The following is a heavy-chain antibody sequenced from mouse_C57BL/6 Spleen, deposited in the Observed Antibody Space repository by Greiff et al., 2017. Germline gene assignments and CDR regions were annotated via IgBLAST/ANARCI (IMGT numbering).Heavy chain of an antibody. D-gene: IGHD4-1*01. CDR2: INPNNGGT. V-gene: IGHV1-18*01. J-gene: IGHJ3*01. CDR3: ARSGGAY. Sequence: EVQLVESGPELVKPGASVKIPCKASGYTFTDYNMDWVKQSHGKSLEWIGDINPNNGGTIYNQKFKGKATLTVDKSSSTAYMELRSLTSEDTAVYYCARSGGAYWGQGTLVTVSA. CDR1: GYTFTDYN.